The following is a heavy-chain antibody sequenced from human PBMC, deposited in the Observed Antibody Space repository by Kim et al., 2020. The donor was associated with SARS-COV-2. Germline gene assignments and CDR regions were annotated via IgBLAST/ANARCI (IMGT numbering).Heavy chain of an antibody. V-gene: IGHV3-30*18. Sequence: GGSLRLSCAASGFTFSDFGMHWVRQAPGKGLEWLALISYDGNDNRYRDSVAGRFTVSRDNSKNMLYLQMIGLTPEDTALYFCANDTVGSAYGMDVWGQGT. J-gene: IGHJ6*02. CDR3: ANDTVGSAYGMDV. CDR1: GFTFSDFG. D-gene: IGHD1-26*01. CDR2: ISYDGNDN.